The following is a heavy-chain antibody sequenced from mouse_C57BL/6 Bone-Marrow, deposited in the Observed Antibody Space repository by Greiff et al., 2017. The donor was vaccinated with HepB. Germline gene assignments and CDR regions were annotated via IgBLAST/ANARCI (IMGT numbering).Heavy chain of an antibody. CDR1: GFNIKNTY. D-gene: IGHD2-4*01. V-gene: IGHV14-3*01. CDR2: IDPANGNT. Sequence: EVKLQQSVAELVRPGASVKLSCTASGFNIKNTYMHWVKQRPEQGLEWIGRIDPANGNTKYAPKFQGKATITADTSSNTAYLQLSSLTSEDTAIYYGATYCDCDVYSAMDYWGQGTSVTVSS. CDR3: ATYCDCDVYSAMDY. J-gene: IGHJ4*01.